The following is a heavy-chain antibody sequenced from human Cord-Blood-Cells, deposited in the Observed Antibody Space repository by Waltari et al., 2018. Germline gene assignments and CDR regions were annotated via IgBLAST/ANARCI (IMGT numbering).Heavy chain of an antibody. Sequence: EVQLVESGGGVVQPGGSLRLSCAASGFTFDDYAMHWVRQAPGTGLEWVSLISGDGGSTYYADSVKGRFTISRDNSKNSLYLQMNSLRTEDTALYYCAILRITMVRGVIYGMDVWGQGTTVTVSS. D-gene: IGHD3-10*01. V-gene: IGHV3-43*02. CDR3: AILRITMVRGVIYGMDV. J-gene: IGHJ6*02. CDR1: GFTFDDYA. CDR2: ISGDGGST.